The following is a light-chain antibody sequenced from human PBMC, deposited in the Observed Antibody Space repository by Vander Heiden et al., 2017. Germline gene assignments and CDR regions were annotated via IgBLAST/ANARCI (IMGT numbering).Light chain of an antibody. CDR1: QDISSY. V-gene: IGKV1-8*01. CDR2: DAS. Sequence: AIRMTQSPSSFSASTGDRVTITCRASQDISSYLAWYQQKPGKAPKLLIFDASTMQSGAPSRFSGSASGTDFTLTIDCLHSEDFGTYYCQRDDNYPFTFGPGTRVDIK. J-gene: IGKJ3*01. CDR3: QRDDNYPFT.